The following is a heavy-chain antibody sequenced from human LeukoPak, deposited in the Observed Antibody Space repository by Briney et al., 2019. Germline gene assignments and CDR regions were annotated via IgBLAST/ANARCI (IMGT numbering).Heavy chain of an antibody. J-gene: IGHJ4*02. D-gene: IGHD3-9*01. V-gene: IGHV3-23*01. CDR3: AKVSESNYDILTGYYTPYYFDY. CDR2: ISDSGGST. Sequence: GGSLRLSCAASGFTFSDYIMTWVRQAPGKGLEWVSGISDSGGSTFYADSVKGRFTISRDNSKNILYLQMNSLRADDTAVYYCAKVSESNYDILTGYYTPYYFDYWGQGTLVTVSS. CDR1: GFTFSDYI.